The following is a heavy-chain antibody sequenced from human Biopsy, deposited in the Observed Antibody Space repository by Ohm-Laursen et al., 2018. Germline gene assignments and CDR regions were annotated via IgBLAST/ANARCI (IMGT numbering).Heavy chain of an antibody. V-gene: IGHV4-4*07. CDR3: ARHRTHPPPGSMDV. D-gene: IGHD2-15*01. J-gene: IGHJ6*02. Sequence: SDTLSLTCNVSGGDINNYYWSWIRQPAGKGLEWIGRIYPGGSTNYNPSLKSRVTMSVDTSKKQLSLRLRSVTAADTAVYYCARHRTHPPPGSMDVWGHGTTVFVSS. CDR2: IYPGGST. CDR1: GGDINNYY.